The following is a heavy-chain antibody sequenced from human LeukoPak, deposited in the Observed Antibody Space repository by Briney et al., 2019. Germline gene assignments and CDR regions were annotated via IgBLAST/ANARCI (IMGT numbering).Heavy chain of an antibody. CDR1: GGTFSSYA. CDR2: ISAYNGNT. CDR3: ARSGIGIAAAGVDY. J-gene: IGHJ4*02. Sequence: ASVKVSCKASGGTFSSYAISWVRQAPGQGLEWMGWISAYNGNTNYAQKLQGRVTMTTDTSTSTAYMELRSLRSDDTAVYYCARSGIGIAAAGVDYWGQGTLVTVSS. D-gene: IGHD6-13*01. V-gene: IGHV1-18*01.